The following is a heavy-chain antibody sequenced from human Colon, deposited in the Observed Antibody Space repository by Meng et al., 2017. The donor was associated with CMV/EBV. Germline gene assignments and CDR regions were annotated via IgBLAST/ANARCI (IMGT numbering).Heavy chain of an antibody. Sequence: QVELGQSGVGVGRPGASVKVSCKASGYSFTGYYIHWVRQAPGQGLEWMGWMDPTTGRTDYAQKFQGTVTMTRDTSISTAYLELSRLTSDDTAVYYRASHSSYVWGSHHWGQGTLVTVSS. V-gene: IGHV1-2*02. J-gene: IGHJ1*01. CDR2: MDPTTGRT. CDR3: ASHSSYVWGSHH. CDR1: GYSFTGYY. D-gene: IGHD3-16*01.